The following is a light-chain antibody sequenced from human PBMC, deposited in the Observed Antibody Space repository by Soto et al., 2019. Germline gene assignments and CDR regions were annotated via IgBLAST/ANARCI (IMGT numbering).Light chain of an antibody. CDR1: QDISSY. CDR2: AAS. V-gene: IGKV1-9*01. Sequence: DIQLTQSPSFLSASVGDRVTITCRSSQDISSYLDWYQQKPGKAPGLLIYAASTLQSGVPSRFSGSESGTDFTLTISSLQPEDFANYYCQQLNSYPFTFGGGTKVEIK. CDR3: QQLNSYPFT. J-gene: IGKJ4*01.